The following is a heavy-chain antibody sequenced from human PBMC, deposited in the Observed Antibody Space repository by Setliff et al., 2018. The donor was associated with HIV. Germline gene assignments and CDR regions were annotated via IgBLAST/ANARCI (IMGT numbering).Heavy chain of an antibody. V-gene: IGHV3-30*03. CDR2: ISYDGSNK. CDR3: ARVFGPFDY. Sequence: PGGSLRLSCAASGFTFSRYSMNWVRQAPGKGLEWVAVISYDGSNKYYADSVKGRLTISRDNSKNTLYLQMNSLRAEDTAVYYCARVFGPFDYWGQGTLVTVSS. D-gene: IGHD3-10*02. J-gene: IGHJ4*02. CDR1: GFTFSRYS.